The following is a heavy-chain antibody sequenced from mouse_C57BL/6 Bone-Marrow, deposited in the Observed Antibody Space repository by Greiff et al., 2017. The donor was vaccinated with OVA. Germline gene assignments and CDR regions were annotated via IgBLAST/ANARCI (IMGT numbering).Heavy chain of an antibody. CDR1: GYAFSSSW. CDR3: ARCGLDGNFYFDY. J-gene: IGHJ2*01. Sequence: QVQLKESGPELVKPGASVKISCKASGYAFSSSWMNWVKQRPGKGLEWIGRIYPGDGDTNYNGKFKGKATLTADKSSSTAYMQLSSLTSEDSAVYFCARCGLDGNFYFDYWGQGTTLTVSS. V-gene: IGHV1-82*01. CDR2: IYPGDGDT. D-gene: IGHD2-1*01.